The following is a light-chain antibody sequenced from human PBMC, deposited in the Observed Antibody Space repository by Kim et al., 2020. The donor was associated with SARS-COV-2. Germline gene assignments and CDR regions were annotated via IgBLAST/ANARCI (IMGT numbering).Light chain of an antibody. J-gene: IGLJ3*02. CDR3: AAWDDSMNGRGV. Sequence: QRVTITCPGSSSDLGSNTASWYPRFPGTAPKLPVYSDKQRPSGLPDRFSASEAGSSASRAISGLQSDDEEDYYCAAWDDSMNGRGVFGGGTRLTVL. V-gene: IGLV1-44*01. CDR1: SSDLGSNT. CDR2: SDK.